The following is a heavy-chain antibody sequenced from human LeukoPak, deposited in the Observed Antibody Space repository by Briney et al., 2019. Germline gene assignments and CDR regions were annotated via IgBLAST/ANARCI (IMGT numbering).Heavy chain of an antibody. CDR3: ARDTSTAVAGARYYFDY. Sequence: ASVKVSCKASGYTFTSYYMHWVRQAPGQGLEWMGIINPSGGSTSYALKFQGRVTMTRDTSTSTVYMELSSLRSEDTAVYYCARDTSTAVAGARYYFDYWGQGTLVTVSS. D-gene: IGHD6-19*01. V-gene: IGHV1-46*01. CDR2: INPSGGST. J-gene: IGHJ4*02. CDR1: GYTFTSYY.